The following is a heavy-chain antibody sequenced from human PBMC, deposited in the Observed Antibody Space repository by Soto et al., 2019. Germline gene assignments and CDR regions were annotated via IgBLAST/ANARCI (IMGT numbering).Heavy chain of an antibody. D-gene: IGHD3-22*01. CDR2: VYYGGST. Sequence: SETLSRTWTGSGGAISSSSYDWGWIRQPPGKGLEWIGNVYYGGSTYYNPSLKSRVTISVETSKSQFSLKLSSVTAADTAVYYCAGGDYYHSSGYYFYYYTMDVWGQGTTVTVSS. CDR1: GGAISSSSYD. CDR3: AGGDYYHSSGYYFYYYTMDV. J-gene: IGHJ6*02. V-gene: IGHV4-39*01.